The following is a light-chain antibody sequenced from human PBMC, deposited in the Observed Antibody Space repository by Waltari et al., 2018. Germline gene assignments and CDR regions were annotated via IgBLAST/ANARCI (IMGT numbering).Light chain of an antibody. V-gene: IGLV2-8*01. J-gene: IGLJ2*01. CDR2: EVN. CDR3: SSYAGTDNFVV. CDR1: SSDVGAYDY. Sequence: QSALTQPPSASGSPGQSVTISCTGTSSDVGAYDYVSWYQHHPDKAPKLIIFEVNKWPSGVPDRFSGSKSGNTASLTVSGLQAEDEPDYYCSSYAGTDNFVVFGGGTKLTVL.